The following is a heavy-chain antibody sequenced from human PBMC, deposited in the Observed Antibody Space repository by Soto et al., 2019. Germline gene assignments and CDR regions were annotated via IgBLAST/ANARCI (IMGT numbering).Heavy chain of an antibody. Sequence: PGGSLRLSCAASGFSFSTHYMSWVRQAPGKGLEWVSVIYSGGSTYYADSVKGRFTISRDNSKNTLYLQMNSLRAEDTAVYYCARDARNIAAADTNAFDIWGQGTMVTVSS. J-gene: IGHJ3*02. V-gene: IGHV3-66*01. CDR2: IYSGGST. CDR1: GFSFSTHY. CDR3: ARDARNIAAADTNAFDI. D-gene: IGHD6-13*01.